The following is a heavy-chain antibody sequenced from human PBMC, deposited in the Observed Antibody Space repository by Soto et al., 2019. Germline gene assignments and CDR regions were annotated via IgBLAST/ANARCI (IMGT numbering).Heavy chain of an antibody. CDR1: GGSISSGGYY. J-gene: IGHJ6*02. Sequence: QVQLQESGPGLVKPSQTLSLTCTVSGGSISSGGYYWYWIRQHPGKGLEWIGYIYYSGTTYYKPSLKSRVTISVDTSKNQFSLKLSSVTAADTAVYYCAASCVACGGFNYDGMDVWGQGTTVTVSS. V-gene: IGHV4-31*03. D-gene: IGHD2-21*01. CDR2: IYYSGTT. CDR3: AASCVACGGFNYDGMDV.